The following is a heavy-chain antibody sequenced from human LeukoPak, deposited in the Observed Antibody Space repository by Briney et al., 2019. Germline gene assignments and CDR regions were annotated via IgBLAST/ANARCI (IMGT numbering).Heavy chain of an antibody. Sequence: PSETLSLTCTVSGGSMTVGSISTYYWSWVRQAAGKGLEWIGRIYTSGTTNYNPSLKSRVTMSIDTSKNQFSLKLNSVTAAGTAVYYCARGAPSDYWGQGTLVTVSS. CDR2: IYTSGTT. V-gene: IGHV4-4*07. J-gene: IGHJ4*02. CDR3: ARGAPSDY. CDR1: GGSMTVGSISTYY.